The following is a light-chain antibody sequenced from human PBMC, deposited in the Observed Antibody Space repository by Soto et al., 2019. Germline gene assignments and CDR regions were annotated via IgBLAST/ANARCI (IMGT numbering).Light chain of an antibody. CDR3: QQYNNWPLT. CDR1: QSVSSN. V-gene: IGKV3-15*01. CDR2: DTS. Sequence: EIVMTQSPATLSVSPGERATLSCRASQSVSSNLACFQQKAGQAPRLLIYDTSTRATGIPARFSGSGSGTEFTLTISSLQSEDFAVYYCQQYNNWPLTFGGGTKVDIK. J-gene: IGKJ4*01.